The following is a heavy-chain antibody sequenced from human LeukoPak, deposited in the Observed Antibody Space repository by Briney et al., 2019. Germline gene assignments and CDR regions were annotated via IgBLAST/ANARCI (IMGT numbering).Heavy chain of an antibody. CDR2: NNHSGDT. J-gene: IGHJ6*04. CDR3: SRGRKGSSSWYGMDV. D-gene: IGHD6-13*01. CDR1: GGSFTGYY. V-gene: IGHV4-34*01. Sequence: PSETLSLTCDVNGGSFTGYYWSWIRQPPGKGLEWIGVNNHSGDTYYNPSLKSRLTMSQDTSKNQLSLILTSVTAADTAVYYCSRGRKGSSSWYGMDVWGNGTTVIVSS.